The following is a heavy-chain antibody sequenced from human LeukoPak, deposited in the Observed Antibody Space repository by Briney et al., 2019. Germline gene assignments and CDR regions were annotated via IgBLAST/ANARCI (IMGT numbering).Heavy chain of an antibody. J-gene: IGHJ4*02. Sequence: SETLSLTCAVYGGSFSGYYWSWIRQPPGKGLEWIGEINHSGSTNYNPSLKSRVTISVDTSKNQFSLKLSSVTAADTAVHYGGTRKPSNGYYDYWGQGTLVTVSS. V-gene: IGHV4-34*01. CDR3: GTRKPSNGYYDY. CDR2: INHSGST. CDR1: GGSFSGYY. D-gene: IGHD3-22*01.